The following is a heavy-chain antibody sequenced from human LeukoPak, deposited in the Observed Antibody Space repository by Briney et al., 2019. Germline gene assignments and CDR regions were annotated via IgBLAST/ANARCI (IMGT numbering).Heavy chain of an antibody. Sequence: PSETLSLTCTVSGGSISSYYWSWIRQPPGKGLEWIGYIYYSGSTNYNPSLKSRVTISVDTSKNQFSLKLSSVTAADTAVYYCATSAPGITVAGAFDYWGQGILVTVSS. CDR2: IYYSGST. CDR1: GGSISSYY. D-gene: IGHD6-19*01. V-gene: IGHV4-59*08. J-gene: IGHJ4*02. CDR3: ATSAPGITVAGAFDY.